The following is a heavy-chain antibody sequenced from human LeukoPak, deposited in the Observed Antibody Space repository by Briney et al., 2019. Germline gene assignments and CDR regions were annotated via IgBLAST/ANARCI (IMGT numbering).Heavy chain of an antibody. J-gene: IGHJ4*02. V-gene: IGHV1-69*13. CDR2: IIPIFGTA. CDR3: ARGARSRVTTEFYFDY. CDR1: GGTFSSYA. Sequence: SMKVSCKASGGTFSSYAISWVRQAPGQGLEWMGGIIPIFGTADYAQKFQGRVTITADESTSTAYMELSSLRSEDTAVYYCARGARSRVTTEFYFDYWGQGTLVTVSS. D-gene: IGHD4-17*01.